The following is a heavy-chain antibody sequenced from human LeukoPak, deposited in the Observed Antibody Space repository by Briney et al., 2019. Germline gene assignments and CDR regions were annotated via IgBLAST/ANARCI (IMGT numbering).Heavy chain of an antibody. D-gene: IGHD6-13*01. V-gene: IGHV1-2*02. Sequence: ASVKVSCKASGYTFTGYYMHWVRQAPGQGLEWMGWINPNSGGTNYAQKFQGRVTMTRDTSISTAYMELSRLRSDDTAVYYCARGIAAAGTNGYWFDPWGQGTLVTVSS. CDR1: GYTFTGYY. CDR2: INPNSGGT. CDR3: ARGIAAAGTNGYWFDP. J-gene: IGHJ5*02.